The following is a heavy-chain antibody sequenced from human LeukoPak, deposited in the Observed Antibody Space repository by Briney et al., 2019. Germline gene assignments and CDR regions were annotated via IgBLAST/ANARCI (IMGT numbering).Heavy chain of an antibody. CDR2: IFYSGST. Sequence: GSLRLSCAASGFTFSDYYMSWIRQAPGKALELIGNIFYSGSTYYSPSHKSRVTISLDTSRNQFSLKLNSVTAADTAVYYCAKSNGYGLIDIWGQGTMVTVSS. CDR1: GFTFSDYY. D-gene: IGHD3-22*01. V-gene: IGHV4-59*12. CDR3: AKSNGYGLIDI. J-gene: IGHJ3*02.